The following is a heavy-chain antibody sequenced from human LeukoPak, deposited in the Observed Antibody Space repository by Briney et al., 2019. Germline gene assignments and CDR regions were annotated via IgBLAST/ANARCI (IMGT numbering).Heavy chain of an antibody. Sequence: GASVKVSCKASGYTFTGYYMHWVRQAPGQGLEWMGWINPNSGGTNYAQKFQGRVTMTRDTSISTAYMELSRLRSDDTAVYYCARDRGDSGWNFVYWGQGTLVTVSS. J-gene: IGHJ4*02. CDR1: GYTFTGYY. D-gene: IGHD5-12*01. CDR2: INPNSGGT. V-gene: IGHV1-2*02. CDR3: ARDRGDSGWNFVY.